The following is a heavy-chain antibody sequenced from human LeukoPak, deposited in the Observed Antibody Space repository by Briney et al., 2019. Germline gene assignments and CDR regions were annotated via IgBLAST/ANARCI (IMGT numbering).Heavy chain of an antibody. CDR1: GYRFTSYW. V-gene: IGHV5-51*01. J-gene: IGHJ4*02. CDR3: ARLYFDGDYGFDY. Sequence: GESLKISCKGSGYRFTSYWIGWVRPMPGKGLGWMGIIYPGDSDTRYSPSFQGQVTISADKSISTAYLQWSSLKASDTAMYYCARLYFDGDYGFDYWGQGTLVTVSS. D-gene: IGHD4-17*01. CDR2: IYPGDSDT.